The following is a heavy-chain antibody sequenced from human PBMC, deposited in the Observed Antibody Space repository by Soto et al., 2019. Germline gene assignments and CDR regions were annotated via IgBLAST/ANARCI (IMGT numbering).Heavy chain of an antibody. CDR2: INAGNGNT. CDR3: ARDQDIVVVSAPTQTNYYYGMVV. Sequence: ASVKVSCKASGYTFTSYAMHWVRQAPGQRLEWMGWINAGNGNTKYSQKFQGRDTITRDTSASTAYMEVSSMRSEDIAVYYCARDQDIVVVSAPTQTNYYYGMVVWGQGTTVTVSS. J-gene: IGHJ6*02. D-gene: IGHD2-2*01. V-gene: IGHV1-3*01. CDR1: GYTFTSYA.